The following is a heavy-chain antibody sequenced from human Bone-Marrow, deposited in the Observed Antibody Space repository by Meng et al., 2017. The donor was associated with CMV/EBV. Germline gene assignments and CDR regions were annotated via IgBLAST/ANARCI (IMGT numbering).Heavy chain of an antibody. CDR1: GVSVSRDIYY. D-gene: IGHD3-10*01. Sequence: SETLSLTCTVSGVSVSRDIYYWNWIRQPPGKGLEWIGYIFHSGNTNYNPSLRSRVTISVDTSKNQFSLKLSSVTAADTAMYYCARVGTGYYGSGSYLYYFDYWGQGTLVTVSS. CDR2: IFHSGNT. CDR3: ARVGTGYYGSGSYLYYFDY. J-gene: IGHJ4*02. V-gene: IGHV4-61*01.